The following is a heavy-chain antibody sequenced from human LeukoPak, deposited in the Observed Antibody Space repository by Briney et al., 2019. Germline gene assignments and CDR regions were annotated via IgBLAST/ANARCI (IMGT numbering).Heavy chain of an antibody. CDR3: ARVRDCSGGSCYPDYYYYYGMDV. Sequence: GGSLRLSCAASGFTFSSYVMHWVRQAPGKGLEWVAVIWYDGGNTYYADSVKGRFTISRDNSKNTLYLQMNSLRAEDTAVYYCARVRDCSGGSCYPDYYYYYGMDVWGQGTTVTVSS. J-gene: IGHJ6*02. D-gene: IGHD2-15*01. V-gene: IGHV3-33*01. CDR1: GFTFSSYV. CDR2: IWYDGGNT.